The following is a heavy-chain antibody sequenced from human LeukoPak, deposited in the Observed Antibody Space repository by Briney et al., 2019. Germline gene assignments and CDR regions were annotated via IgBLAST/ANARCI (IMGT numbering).Heavy chain of an antibody. CDR1: GFSFSNYA. Sequence: PGGSLRLSCATSGFSFSNYAMSWVRQAPGKGLEWVSIISGSGSTTYYADSVKGRFTISRDNSENTLYLQMYSLRAEDTAVYYCASHFDSSGFYYFDYWGQGTLVTVSS. D-gene: IGHD3-22*01. V-gene: IGHV3-23*01. CDR3: ASHFDSSGFYYFDY. CDR2: ISGSGSTT. J-gene: IGHJ4*02.